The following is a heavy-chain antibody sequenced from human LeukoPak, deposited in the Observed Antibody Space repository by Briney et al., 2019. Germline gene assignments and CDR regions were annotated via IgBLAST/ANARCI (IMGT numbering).Heavy chain of an antibody. CDR2: IYKGGST. Sequence: SETLSLTCSVSGGSISSSRWYWGWVRQPPGKGPEWIGSIYKGGSTYYNPSLKGRVTISVDTSKNQFSLKLDSVTVADTAVYYCASPKDEYYYFMDVWGKGTTVTVSS. CDR1: GGSISSSRWY. J-gene: IGHJ6*03. V-gene: IGHV4-39*01. D-gene: IGHD5-24*01. CDR3: ASPKDEYYYFMDV.